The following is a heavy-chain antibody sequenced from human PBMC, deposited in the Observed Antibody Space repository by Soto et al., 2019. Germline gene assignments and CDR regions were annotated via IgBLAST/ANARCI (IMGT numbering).Heavy chain of an antibody. V-gene: IGHV4-31*03. CDR1: GGSISSGGYY. D-gene: IGHD3-3*01. CDR3: ARADGDNWFDP. CDR2: IYYSGTT. J-gene: IGHJ5*02. Sequence: TLSLTCTVSGGSISSGGYYWTWIRQHPGKGLEWIGYIYYSGTTYYNPSLKSRVTISVDKSKNQFSLKLSSVTAADTAVYYCARADGDNWFDPWGQGTLVTVSS.